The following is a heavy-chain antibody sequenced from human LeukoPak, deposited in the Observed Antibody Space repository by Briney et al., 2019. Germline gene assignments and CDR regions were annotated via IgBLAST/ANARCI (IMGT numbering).Heavy chain of an antibody. D-gene: IGHD4-17*01. V-gene: IGHV1-46*01. CDR1: GYTFTSCY. Sequence: VASVKVSCKASGYTFTSCYMHWVRQAPGQGLEWMGIINPSGGSTSYAQKFQGRVTMTRDTSTSTVYMELSSLRSEDTVVYYCARDSADGDYDYWGQGTLVTVSS. CDR2: INPSGGST. J-gene: IGHJ4*02. CDR3: ARDSADGDYDY.